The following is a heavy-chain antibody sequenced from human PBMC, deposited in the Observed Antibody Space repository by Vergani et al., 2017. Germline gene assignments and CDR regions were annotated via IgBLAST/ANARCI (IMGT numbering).Heavy chain of an antibody. V-gene: IGHV3-23*01. CDR3: AKDYSGWYYYDSSGYSLDY. CDR2: ISGSGGRT. Sequence: EVQLLESGGGLVQPGGSLRLSCEASGFTFSSYAMSWVRQATGKGLEWVSAISGSGGRTYYADSVKGRFTISRDNSKNTLYLQMNSLRAEDTAVYYCAKDYSGWYYYDSSGYSLDYWGQGTLVTVSS. D-gene: IGHD3-22*01. CDR1: GFTFSSYA. J-gene: IGHJ4*02.